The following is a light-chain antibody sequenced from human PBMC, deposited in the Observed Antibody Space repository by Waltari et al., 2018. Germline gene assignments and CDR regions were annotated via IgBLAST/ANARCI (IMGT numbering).Light chain of an antibody. CDR3: QSADSSGTYV. CDR2: KDS. Sequence: SYELTQPPSVSVSPGQTARSPCSGDSLPQTYAYWYQQTPGQAPVLVIYKDSERPSGIPERFSGSSSGTTVTLTISGVQAEDEADYYCQSADSSGTYVFGSGTKVTVL. CDR1: SLPQTY. V-gene: IGLV3-25*03. J-gene: IGLJ6*01.